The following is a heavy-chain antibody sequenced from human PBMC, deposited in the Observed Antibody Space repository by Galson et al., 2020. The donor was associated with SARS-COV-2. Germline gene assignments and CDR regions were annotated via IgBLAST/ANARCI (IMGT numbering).Heavy chain of an antibody. CDR3: ARDLGPRQDLWSGYGLSDYYGMDV. CDR1: GFTFSDHY. D-gene: IGHD3-3*01. J-gene: IGHJ6*02. Sequence: KIGESPKTPCAAPGFTFSDHYLNWIPPAPGKGAEWVPYISSSGSTIYHPNPVKGRFHNPRNNPQNSLYLPMNSLRAEDTAVYYCARDLGPRQDLWSGYGLSDYYGMDVGGQGCTVTV. CDR2: ISSSGSTI. V-gene: IGHV3-11*01.